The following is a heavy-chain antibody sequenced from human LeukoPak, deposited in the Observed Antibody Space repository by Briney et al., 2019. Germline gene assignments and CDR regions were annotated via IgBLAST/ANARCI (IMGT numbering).Heavy chain of an antibody. V-gene: IGHV3-53*04. CDR2: IYSGGST. J-gene: IGHJ6*02. CDR3: AREYSNPLYGMDV. CDR1: GFTVSSNY. Sequence: GGSLRLSCAASGFTVSSNYMSWVRQAPGKGLEWVPVIYSGGSTYYADSVKGRFTISRHNSKNKLYLQMNSLRAEDTAVYYCAREYSNPLYGMDVWGQGTTVTVSS. D-gene: IGHD4-11*01.